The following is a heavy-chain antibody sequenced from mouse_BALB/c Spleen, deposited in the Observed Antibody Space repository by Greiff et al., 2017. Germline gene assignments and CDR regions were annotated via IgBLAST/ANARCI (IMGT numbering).Heavy chain of an antibody. CDR1: GYTFTSYW. V-gene: IGHV1S81*02. CDR2: INPSNGRT. CDR3: ARRDWEDYYAMDY. Sequence: QVQLQQSGAELVKPGASVKLSCKASGYTFTSYWMHWVKQRPGQGLEWIGEINPSNGRTNYNEKFKGKATLTADKSSSTAYMQLSSLTSEDSAVYFCARRDWEDYYAMDYWGQGTSVTVSS. J-gene: IGHJ4*01. D-gene: IGHD4-1*01.